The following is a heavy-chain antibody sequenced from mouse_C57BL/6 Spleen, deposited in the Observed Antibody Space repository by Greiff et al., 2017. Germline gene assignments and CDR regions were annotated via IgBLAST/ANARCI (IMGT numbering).Heavy chain of an antibody. CDR3: ARRQLGRLGFDY. CDR1: GYTFTGYW. Sequence: QVQLKESGAELMKPGASVKLSCKATGYTFTGYWIEWVKQRPGHGLEWIGEILPGSGSTNYNEKFEGKATFTADTSSNTAYMPLSSLTTEDSAIYYCARRQLGRLGFDYWGQGTTLTVSS. V-gene: IGHV1-9*01. J-gene: IGHJ2*01. CDR2: ILPGSGST. D-gene: IGHD4-1*02.